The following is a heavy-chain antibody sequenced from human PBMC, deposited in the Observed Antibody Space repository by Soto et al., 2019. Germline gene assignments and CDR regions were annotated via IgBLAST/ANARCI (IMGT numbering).Heavy chain of an antibody. CDR3: AKDVYDIGLDY. CDR1: GFTFSSYA. J-gene: IGHJ4*02. V-gene: IGHV3-23*01. Sequence: GGSLRLSCAASGFTFSSYAMSWVRQAPGKGLEWVSAISGSGGSKYYADSVKGRFTISRDNSKNTLYLQMNSLRAEDMAVYYCAKDVYDIGLDYWGQGTLVTVSS. D-gene: IGHD3-9*01. CDR2: ISGSGGSK.